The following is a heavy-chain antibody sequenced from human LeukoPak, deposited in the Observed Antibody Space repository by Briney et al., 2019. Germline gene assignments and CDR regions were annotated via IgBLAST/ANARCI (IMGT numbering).Heavy chain of an antibody. V-gene: IGHV4-39*01. CDR2: IYYSGST. Sequence: SESLSLTCTVSGGSISSSSYYWGWIRQPPGKGLEWIGSIYYSGSTYYNPSLKSRVTISVDTSKNQFSLKLSSVTAADTAVYYGARPIPGYYYYYMDVWGKGTTVTVSS. CDR3: ARPIPGYYYYYMDV. D-gene: IGHD2-2*02. J-gene: IGHJ6*03. CDR1: GGSISSSSYY.